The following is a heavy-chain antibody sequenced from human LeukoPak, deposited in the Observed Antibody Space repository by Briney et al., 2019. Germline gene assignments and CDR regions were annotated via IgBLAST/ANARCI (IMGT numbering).Heavy chain of an antibody. CDR1: GFTVKSKY. J-gene: IGHJ4*02. D-gene: IGHD2-21*01. V-gene: IGHV3-53*01. CDR3: AKSTPGPHCGGAGCPPTLTPFDT. Sequence: GGCRTLSCAPSGFTVKSKYMSWVSQGPGEGVEGVSDKYSGGSANYPESVRGRFTISRDNSKNTLYLQKNNMSSDDTAVFYCAKSTPGPHCGGAGCPPTLTPFDTWGQGTLVTVSS. CDR2: KYSGGSA.